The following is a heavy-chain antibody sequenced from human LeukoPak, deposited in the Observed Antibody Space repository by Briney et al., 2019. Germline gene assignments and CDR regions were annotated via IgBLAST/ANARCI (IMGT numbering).Heavy chain of an antibody. Sequence: SETLSLTCTVSGGSISSGGYYWSWLRQHPGKGLEWIGYIYYSGSTYYNPSLKSRVTISVDTSKNQFSLKLSSVTAADTAVYYCARADYSSYVAYWGQGTLVTVSS. CDR1: GGSISSGGYY. CDR2: IYYSGST. V-gene: IGHV4-31*03. CDR3: ARADYSSYVAY. D-gene: IGHD6-6*01. J-gene: IGHJ4*02.